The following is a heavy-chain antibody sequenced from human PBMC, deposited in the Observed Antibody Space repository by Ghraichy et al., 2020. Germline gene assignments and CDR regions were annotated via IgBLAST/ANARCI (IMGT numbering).Heavy chain of an antibody. J-gene: IGHJ6*02. CDR1: GVTFNIYA. CDR3: AKDVRETFGYGLYGMDV. CDR2: ITYIDSTT. Sequence: GGSLRLSCAASGVTFNIYAMSWVRQAPGKGLEWVSGITYIDSTTYYANSVKGRFTSSRDNSNNTVSLQMNSLRAEDTAVYYCAKDVRETFGYGLYGMDVWGQGTTVSVSS. D-gene: IGHD5-18*01. V-gene: IGHV3-23*01.